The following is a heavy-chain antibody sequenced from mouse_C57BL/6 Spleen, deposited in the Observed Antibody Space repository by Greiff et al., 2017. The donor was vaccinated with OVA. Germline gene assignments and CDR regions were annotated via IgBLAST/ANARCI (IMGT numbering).Heavy chain of an antibody. CDR3: ARGGSYFDY. J-gene: IGHJ2*01. CDR1: GFTFSDYG. CDR2: ISNLAYSI. V-gene: IGHV5-15*04. Sequence: EVMLVESGGGLVQPGGSLKLSCAASGFTFSDYGMAWVRQAPRQGPEWVAFISNLAYSIYYADTLTGRFTISRENAKNTLYLEMSRLRSEDTAMYYCARGGSYFDYWGQGTTLTVSS.